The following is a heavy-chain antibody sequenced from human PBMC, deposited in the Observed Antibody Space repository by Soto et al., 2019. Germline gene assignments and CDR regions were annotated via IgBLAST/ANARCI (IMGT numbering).Heavy chain of an antibody. CDR2: ILNDGSNR. V-gene: IGHV3-33*01. Sequence: QVQLVESGGGVVQPGRSLRLSCAASGFTFSNYGMHWVRQAPGKGLEWVAVILNDGSNRYHADSVKDRFTISRDNSKNMLYLQMNSLTAEDTAVYYCARDDEYSGNGMDVWGQGTTVPVS. J-gene: IGHJ6*02. D-gene: IGHD3-10*01. CDR3: ARDDEYSGNGMDV. CDR1: GFTFSNYG.